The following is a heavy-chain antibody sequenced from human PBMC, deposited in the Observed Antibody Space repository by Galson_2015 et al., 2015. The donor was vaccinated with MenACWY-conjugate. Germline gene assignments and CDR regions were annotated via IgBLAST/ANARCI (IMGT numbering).Heavy chain of an antibody. D-gene: IGHD3-9*01. CDR1: GFTFSSYG. V-gene: IGHV3-30*18. J-gene: IGHJ6*02. Sequence: SLRLSCAASGFTFSSYGMHWVRQAPGKGLEWVAVISYDGSNKYYADSVKGRFTISRDNSKNTLYLQMNSLRAEDTAVYYCAKDLSKNDILTGYNYYYGMDVWGQGTTVTVSS. CDR2: ISYDGSNK. CDR3: AKDLSKNDILTGYNYYYGMDV.